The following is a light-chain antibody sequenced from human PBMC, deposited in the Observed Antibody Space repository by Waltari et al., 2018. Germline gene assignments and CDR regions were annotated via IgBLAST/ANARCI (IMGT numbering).Light chain of an antibody. CDR1: SLRSYY. CDR2: GKN. CDR3: NSRDSSGNHIV. Sequence: SSELTQDPAVSVALGQTVRITCQGDSLRSYYASWYQQKPGQAPVLVTYGKNNRPSGIPDRISGSSSGNTASLTITGAQADDEADYYCNSRDSSGNHIVFGTGTKVTVL. J-gene: IGLJ1*01. V-gene: IGLV3-19*01.